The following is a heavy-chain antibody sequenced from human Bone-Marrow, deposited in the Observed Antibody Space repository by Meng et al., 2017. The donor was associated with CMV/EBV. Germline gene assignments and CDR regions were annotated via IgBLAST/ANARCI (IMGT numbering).Heavy chain of an antibody. D-gene: IGHD3-3*01. CDR2: ISYDGSNK. CDR1: GLTFSSYA. Sequence: GESLKISCAASGLTFSSYAMYWVRQAPGKGPEWVAVISYDGSNKYYADSVKGRFTISRDNSKNTLFLQMNSLRAEDTAVYYCANRDFWSGYGIDYWGRGTLVTVSS. V-gene: IGHV3-30-3*01. CDR3: ANRDFWSGYGIDY. J-gene: IGHJ4*02.